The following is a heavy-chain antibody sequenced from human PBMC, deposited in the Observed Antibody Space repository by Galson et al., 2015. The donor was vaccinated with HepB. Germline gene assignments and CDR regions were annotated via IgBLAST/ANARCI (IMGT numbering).Heavy chain of an antibody. J-gene: IGHJ4*02. CDR2: INPNSGGT. CDR1: GYTFTGYY. V-gene: IGHV1-2*02. CDR3: ARDLPYYYDSDGFGY. Sequence: SVKVSCKASGYTFTGYYMHWVRQAPGQGLEWMGWINPNSGGTNYAQKFQGRVTMTRDTSISTAYMGLSRLRSDDTAVYYCARDLPYYYDSDGFGYWGQGTLVTVSS. D-gene: IGHD3-22*01.